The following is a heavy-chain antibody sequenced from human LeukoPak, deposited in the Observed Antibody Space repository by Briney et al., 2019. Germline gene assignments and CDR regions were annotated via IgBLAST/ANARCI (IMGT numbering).Heavy chain of an antibody. CDR2: ISSSGSTI. V-gene: IGHV3-48*03. J-gene: IGHJ3*02. CDR1: GFTFSSYE. Sequence: QPGGSLRLSCAASGFTFSSYEMNWVRQAPGKGLEWVSYISSSGSTIYYADSVKGRFTISRDNAKNSLYLQMNSLRAEDTALYYCATLTHYDSRSFAFDIWGQGTMVTVSS. D-gene: IGHD3-22*01. CDR3: ATLTHYDSRSFAFDI.